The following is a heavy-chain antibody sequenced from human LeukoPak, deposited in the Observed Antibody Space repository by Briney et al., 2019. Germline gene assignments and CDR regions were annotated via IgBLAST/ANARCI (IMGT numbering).Heavy chain of an antibody. J-gene: IGHJ4*02. V-gene: IGHV3-30-3*01. D-gene: IGHD3-22*01. Sequence: AGGSLRLSCAASGFTFSSYAMHWVRQAPGKGLEWVAVISYDGSNKYYADSVKGRFTISRDNSKNTLYLQMHRLRVEDTAVYYCTRVMWDSSGYPIDYWGQGSLVTVSS. CDR1: GFTFSSYA. CDR3: TRVMWDSSGYPIDY. CDR2: ISYDGSNK.